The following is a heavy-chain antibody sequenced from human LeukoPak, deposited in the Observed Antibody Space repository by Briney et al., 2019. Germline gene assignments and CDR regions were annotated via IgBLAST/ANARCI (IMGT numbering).Heavy chain of an antibody. CDR1: AGSISSSSYF. CDR3: ARGPRPYSSGWYAFDI. CDR2: IYYSGRT. Sequence: SETLSLTCTVSAGSISSSSYFWGWIRQPPGKGPEWIGNIYYSGRTYYNPSLKNRVTISVDRSKNQFSLKLSSVTAADTAVYYCARGPRPYSSGWYAFDIWGQGTMVTVSS. V-gene: IGHV4-39*07. D-gene: IGHD6-19*01. J-gene: IGHJ3*02.